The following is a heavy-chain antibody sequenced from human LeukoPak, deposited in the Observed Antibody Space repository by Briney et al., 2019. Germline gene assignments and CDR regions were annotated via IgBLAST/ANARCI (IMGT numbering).Heavy chain of an antibody. D-gene: IGHD3-9*01. CDR3: ARGHYHYGILTGYSGGDWFDP. Sequence: SETLSLTCAVSGGSISSSNWWSWVRQPPGKGLEWIGEIYHSGSTNYNPSLKSRVTISVDKSKNQFSLKLSSVTAADTAVYYCARGHYHYGILTGYSGGDWFDPWGQGTLVTVSS. CDR1: GGSISSSNW. CDR2: IYHSGST. V-gene: IGHV4-4*02. J-gene: IGHJ5*02.